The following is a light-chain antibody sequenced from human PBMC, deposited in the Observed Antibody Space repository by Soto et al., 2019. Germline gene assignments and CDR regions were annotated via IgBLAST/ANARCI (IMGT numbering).Light chain of an antibody. V-gene: IGKV2-30*01. Sequence: EAVMPQSLLSLPVTLGQPASISCGSSQSLVYRDGDTYWNWLQRRPGQSPRRLIYKVSNRDSGVPDRFSGSGSGTDFALKISRVEAEDVGVYFCMQPTRGPPLTVGGGTKVDI. CDR3: MQPTRGPPLT. CDR1: QSLVYRDGDTY. J-gene: IGKJ4*01. CDR2: KVS.